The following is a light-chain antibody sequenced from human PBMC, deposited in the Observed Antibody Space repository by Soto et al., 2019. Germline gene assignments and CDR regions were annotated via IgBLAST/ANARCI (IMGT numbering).Light chain of an antibody. CDR3: NSYTSSSKV. CDR1: SSDVGGFNY. V-gene: IGLV2-14*01. J-gene: IGLJ2*01. CDR2: DVS. Sequence: QSALTQPASVSGSPGQSITISCTGTSSDVGGFNYVSWYQQHPGKAPKLMIYDVSNRPSGVSNRFSGYKSGNTASLTIAGLQSEDEAEYYCNSYTSSSKVFGGGTKLTV.